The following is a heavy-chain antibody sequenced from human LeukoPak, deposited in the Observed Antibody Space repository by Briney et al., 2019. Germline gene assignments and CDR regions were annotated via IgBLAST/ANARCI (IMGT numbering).Heavy chain of an antibody. J-gene: IGHJ4*02. CDR3: ARDWEQYRYAVLDY. CDR2: INQDGSEK. CDR1: GFTFSGSC. V-gene: IGHV3-7*01. D-gene: IGHD5-18*01. Sequence: GGSLRPSCTASGFTFSGSCMSWVRQAPGKGLEWVANINQDGSEKYYVDSVKGRFTISRDNAENSPYLQMNSLRAEDTAVYYCARDWEQYRYAVLDYWGQGTLVTVSS.